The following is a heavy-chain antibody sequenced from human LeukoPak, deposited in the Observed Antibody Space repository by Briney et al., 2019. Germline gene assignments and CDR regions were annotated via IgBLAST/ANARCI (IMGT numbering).Heavy chain of an antibody. CDR3: AKDAQRGFDYSNSLDN. D-gene: IGHD4-11*01. J-gene: IGHJ4*02. Sequence: GGSLRLSCATSGFTFSHYGMHWVRQAPGKGLEWVAVIRSDGTNRYYGDPVKGRFTISRDNFQRTVYLQMNSLRAEDTAVYYCAKDAQRGFDYSNSLDNWGQGALVTVSS. CDR2: IRSDGTNR. CDR1: GFTFSHYG. V-gene: IGHV3-30*02.